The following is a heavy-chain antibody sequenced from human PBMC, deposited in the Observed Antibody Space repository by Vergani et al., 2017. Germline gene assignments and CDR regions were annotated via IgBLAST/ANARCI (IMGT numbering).Heavy chain of an antibody. CDR2: IKSKTDGGTT. D-gene: IGHD3-22*01. J-gene: IGHJ4*02. CDR3: TTYLLPYYDSSGYSIKEFDY. V-gene: IGHV3-15*01. Sequence: VQLVEYGGGSVKPGGAPILSCAASGFTLSNAWMSWVRQAPGQGLEWVGRIKSKTDGGTTDYAAPVKGRFTISRDDSKNTLYLQVNSLKTEDTAVYYCTTYLLPYYDSSGYSIKEFDYWGQGTLVTVSS. CDR1: GFTLSNAW.